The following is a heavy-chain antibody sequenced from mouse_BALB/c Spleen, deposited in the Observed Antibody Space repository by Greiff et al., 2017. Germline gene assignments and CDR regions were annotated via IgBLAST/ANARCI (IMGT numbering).Heavy chain of an antibody. Sequence: EVKLMESGGGLVTPGGSLKLSCAASGFAFSSYDMSWVRQTPEKRLEWVAYISSGGGSTYYPDTVKGRFTISRDNAKNTLYLQMSSLKSEGTAMFYCVRTQRYYFDFWGQGNTGTVSS. CDR3: VRTQRYYFDF. J-gene: IGHJ2*01. CDR2: ISSGGGST. CDR1: GFAFSSYD. D-gene: IGHD3-1*01. V-gene: IGHV5-12-1*01.